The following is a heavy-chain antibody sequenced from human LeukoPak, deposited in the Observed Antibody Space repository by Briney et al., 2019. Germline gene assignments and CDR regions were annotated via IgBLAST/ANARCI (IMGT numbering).Heavy chain of an antibody. CDR2: ISYDGGYQ. J-gene: IGHJ4*01. CDR3: ATESSLSN. V-gene: IGHV3-30*03. CDR1: GFNFGSYA. Sequence: GGSLRLSCAASGFNFGSYAMDWVRQAPGKGLEWVGDISYDGGYQSYAVSVRGRFTFSRDNSKNTLFLQMNSLRPEDAAVYYCATESSLSNWGHGTLVTVSS. D-gene: IGHD3-16*02.